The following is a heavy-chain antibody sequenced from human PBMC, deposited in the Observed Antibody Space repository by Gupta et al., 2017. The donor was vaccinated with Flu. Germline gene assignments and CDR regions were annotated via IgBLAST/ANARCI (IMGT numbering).Heavy chain of an antibody. V-gene: IGHV3-66*02. CDR1: GFTVSSNY. D-gene: IGHD3-10*02. Sequence: EVQLVESGGGLVQPGGSLSLSCAASGFTVSSNYMSWVRQAPGKGLEWVSVIYSGGSTYYADSVKGRFTISRDNSKNTLYLQMNSLRAEDTAVYYCASPSPMRGIGWSHRSLYGDGMDVWGQGTTVTVSS. CDR3: ASPSPMRGIGWSHRSLYGDGMDV. CDR2: IYSGGST. J-gene: IGHJ6*02.